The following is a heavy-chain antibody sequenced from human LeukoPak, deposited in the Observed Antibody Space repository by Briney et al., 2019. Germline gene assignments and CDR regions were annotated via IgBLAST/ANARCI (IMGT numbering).Heavy chain of an antibody. J-gene: IGHJ5*02. Sequence: SETLSLTCAVYGGSFSGYYWSWIRQPPGKGLDWMGEINHSGSTNYNPSLKSRVTISVDTSKNQFSLKLSSVTAADTAVYYCASGGYCSSTSCYNNWFDPWGQGTLVTVSS. CDR3: ASGGYCSSTSCYNNWFDP. V-gene: IGHV4-34*01. CDR1: GGSFSGYY. D-gene: IGHD2-2*02. CDR2: INHSGST.